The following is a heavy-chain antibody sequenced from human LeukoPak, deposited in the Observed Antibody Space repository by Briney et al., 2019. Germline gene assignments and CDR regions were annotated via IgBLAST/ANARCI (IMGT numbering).Heavy chain of an antibody. Sequence: GASVKVSCKASGYTFTSYYMHWVRQAPGQGLEWMGIINPSGGSTSYAQKFQGRVTMTRDTSTSTVYMELSSLRSEDTAVYYCARDFSGKTANNWFDPWGQGTLVTVSS. CDR3: ARDFSGKTANNWFDP. J-gene: IGHJ5*02. CDR2: INPSGGST. CDR1: GYTFTSYY. V-gene: IGHV1-46*01. D-gene: IGHD3-10*01.